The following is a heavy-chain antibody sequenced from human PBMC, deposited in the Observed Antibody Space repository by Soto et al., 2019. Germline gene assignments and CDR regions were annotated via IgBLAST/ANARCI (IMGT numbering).Heavy chain of an antibody. CDR1: GFTFYNHG. D-gene: IGHD3-10*01. CDR2: ITWSSDSM. CDR3: AKEDSGFSGYMDV. J-gene: IGHJ6*03. V-gene: IGHV3-9*01. Sequence: EVQLVESGGGLVQPCRSLRLSCVASGFTFYNHGMHWVRQAPGRGLEWVSGITWSSDSMGYADSVKGRFTISRDNAKNSLYLQMNSLRPEDTALYYCAKEDSGFSGYMDVWGKGTTVTVSS.